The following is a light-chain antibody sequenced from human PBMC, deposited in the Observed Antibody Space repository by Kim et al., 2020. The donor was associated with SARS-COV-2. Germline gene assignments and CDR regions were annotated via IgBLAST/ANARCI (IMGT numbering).Light chain of an antibody. Sequence: NFMLTQPHSVSESPGKTVTISCTRSSGSIDDNYVQWYQQRPGGVPTAVIYEDDQRPSGVSDRFSGSIANSSNSASLTISGLRTEDEADYYCQSYNRDNVIFGGGTQLTVL. CDR2: EDD. CDR3: QSYNRDNVI. CDR1: SGSIDDNY. J-gene: IGLJ2*01. V-gene: IGLV6-57*04.